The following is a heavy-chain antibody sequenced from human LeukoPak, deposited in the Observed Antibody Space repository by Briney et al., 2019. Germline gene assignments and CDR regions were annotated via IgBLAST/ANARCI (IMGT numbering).Heavy chain of an antibody. D-gene: IGHD6-19*01. CDR3: ARDQQWLDPARHGFGY. CDR2: ISTYNGNT. Sequence: ASVKVSCKASGYTFTSHGISWVRQAPGQGLEWMGWISTYNGNTNYAQNLQGRVTMTTDTSTSTAYMELRSLRSDDTAVYYCARDQQWLDPARHGFGYWAREPWSPSPQ. J-gene: IGHJ4*02. V-gene: IGHV1-18*01. CDR1: GYTFTSHG.